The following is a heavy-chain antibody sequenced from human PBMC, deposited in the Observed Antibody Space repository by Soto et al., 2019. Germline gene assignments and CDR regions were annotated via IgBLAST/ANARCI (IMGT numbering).Heavy chain of an antibody. Sequence: SETLSLTCTVPGGSISSYYWSWTRQPPGKGLEWIGYIYYSGSTNYNPSLKSRVTISVDTSKNQFSLKLSSVTAADTAVYYCARYMSGGGSYLQHAFDIWGQGTMVTVSS. CDR1: GGSISSYY. CDR3: ARYMSGGGSYLQHAFDI. CDR2: IYYSGST. J-gene: IGHJ3*02. V-gene: IGHV4-59*01. D-gene: IGHD1-26*01.